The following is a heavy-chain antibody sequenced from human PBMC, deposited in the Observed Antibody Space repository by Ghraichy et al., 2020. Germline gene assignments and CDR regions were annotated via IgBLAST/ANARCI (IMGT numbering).Heavy chain of an antibody. CDR2: IYYSGST. CDR3: ARGPAVARSKVLDY. J-gene: IGHJ4*02. Sequence: SETLSLTCTVSGGSISSYYWSWIRQPPGKGLEWIGYIYYSGSTDYNPSLKSRVTMSLDTSKKQFSLMLSSVTAADTAMYYCARGPAVARSKVLDYWGQGTLVTVSP. D-gene: IGHD6-19*01. CDR1: GGSISSYY. V-gene: IGHV4-59*01.